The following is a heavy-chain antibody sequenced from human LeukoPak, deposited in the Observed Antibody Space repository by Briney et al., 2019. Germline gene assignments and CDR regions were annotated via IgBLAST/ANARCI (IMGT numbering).Heavy chain of an antibody. CDR1: GDSITTNIDW. V-gene: IGHV4-39*01. CDR2: IYSSGNS. J-gene: IGHJ5*01. CDR3: ARRGIWDLQIDYWFAL. D-gene: IGHD3-16*01. Sequence: SETLSLTCCISGDSITTNIDWWAWIRQSPGKGLEWIGSIYSSGNSYYNPSLKTRATISPDTSKNQYSLRLTSVTAADTAIYYCARRGIWDLQIDYWFALWGPGTLVIVSS.